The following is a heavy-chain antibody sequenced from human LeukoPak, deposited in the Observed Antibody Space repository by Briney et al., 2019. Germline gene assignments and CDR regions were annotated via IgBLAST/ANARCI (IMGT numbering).Heavy chain of an antibody. CDR1: GFTFNNYA. V-gene: IGHV3-23*01. J-gene: IGHJ5*02. CDR2: IIGSGGST. Sequence: QTGGSLRLSCAASGFTFNNYAMTRVRQAPGKGLEWVSTIIGSGGSTDYADSVKGRFTISRDNSKDTLFLQMDSLRVEDTAVYYCATFCSGGDCYSFAPWGQGTLVTVSS. D-gene: IGHD2-15*01. CDR3: ATFCSGGDCYSFAP.